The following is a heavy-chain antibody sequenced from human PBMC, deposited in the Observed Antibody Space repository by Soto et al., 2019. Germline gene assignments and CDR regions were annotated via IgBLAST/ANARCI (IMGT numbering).Heavy chain of an antibody. J-gene: IGHJ6*02. CDR3: ARERIGPDYYGMDV. V-gene: IGHV4-31*03. D-gene: IGHD3-10*01. CDR1: GGSISSGGYY. Sequence: SETLSLTCTVSGGSISSGGYYWSWIRQHPGKGLEWIGYIYSSGSTYYNPSLKSRVTISVDTSKNQFSLKLSSVTAADTAVYYCARERIGPDYYGMDVWGQGATVTVSS. CDR2: IYSSGST.